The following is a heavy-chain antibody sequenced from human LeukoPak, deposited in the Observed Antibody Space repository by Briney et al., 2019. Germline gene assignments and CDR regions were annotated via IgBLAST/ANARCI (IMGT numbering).Heavy chain of an antibody. Sequence: SETLSLTCTVSGGSISSYYWSWIRQPPGKGLEWIGEINHSGSTNYNPSLKSRVTISVDTSKNQFSLKLSSVTAADTAVYYCASLGRWLQWRYMDVWGKGTTVTISS. CDR1: GGSISSYY. V-gene: IGHV4-34*01. J-gene: IGHJ6*03. CDR2: INHSGST. CDR3: ASLGRWLQWRYMDV. D-gene: IGHD5-24*01.